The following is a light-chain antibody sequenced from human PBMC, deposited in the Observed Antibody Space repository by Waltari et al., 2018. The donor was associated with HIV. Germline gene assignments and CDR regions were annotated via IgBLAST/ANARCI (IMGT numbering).Light chain of an antibody. V-gene: IGLV2-14*01. J-gene: IGLJ1*01. CDR1: SSDVGGHNY. CDR3: SSYTSSSTLYV. CDR2: DVS. Sequence: QSALTQPASVSGSPGQSITISCTGTSSDVGGHNYAPWYQQHPGQAPTPMIYDVSTRAAGVSNRFSGSKSGNTAALTISGRQAEDEADYYGSSYTSSSTLYVFGTGTKVTVL.